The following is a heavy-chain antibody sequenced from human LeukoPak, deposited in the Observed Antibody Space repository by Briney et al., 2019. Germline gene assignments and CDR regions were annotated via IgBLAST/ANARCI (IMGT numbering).Heavy chain of an antibody. CDR3: ARVGHYYYYGMDV. J-gene: IGHJ6*02. CDR2: INHSGST. Sequence: SETLSLTCAVYGGSFSGYYWSWIRQPPGKGLEWIGEINHSGSTNYNLSLKSRVTISVDTSKNQFSPKLSSVTAADTAVYYCARVGHYYYYGMDVWGQGTTVTVSS. V-gene: IGHV4-34*01. CDR1: GGSFSGYY.